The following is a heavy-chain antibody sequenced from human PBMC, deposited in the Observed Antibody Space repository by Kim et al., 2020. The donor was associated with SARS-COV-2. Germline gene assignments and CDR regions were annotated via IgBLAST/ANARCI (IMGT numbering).Heavy chain of an antibody. Sequence: NDYAVSVKSRITINPATSKNQFSLQLNSVTPEDTAVYYCARDGSSSWYRYWGQGTLVTVSS. CDR3: ARDGSSSWYRY. V-gene: IGHV6-1*01. D-gene: IGHD6-13*01. CDR2: N. J-gene: IGHJ4*02.